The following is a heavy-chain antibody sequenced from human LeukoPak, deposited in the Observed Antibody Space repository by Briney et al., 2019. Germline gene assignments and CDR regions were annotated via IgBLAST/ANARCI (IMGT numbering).Heavy chain of an antibody. V-gene: IGHV3-23*01. CDR1: GFTFSSYA. CDR3: AKDSGIWGFDT. J-gene: IGHJ5*02. D-gene: IGHD2/OR15-2a*01. Sequence: PGGSLRLSCAASGFTFSSYAMSWVRQAPGKRLEWVSAVSGSGGSTFYADSVKGRFTISRDNSMNTLYLQMNSLRAEDSAVYYCAKDSGIWGFDTWGQGTLVTVSS. CDR2: VSGSGGST.